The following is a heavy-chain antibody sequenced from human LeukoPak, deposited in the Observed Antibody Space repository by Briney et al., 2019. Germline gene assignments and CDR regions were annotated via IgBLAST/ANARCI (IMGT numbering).Heavy chain of an antibody. CDR3: ARAMSRYSSGWYGDFDY. Sequence: ETLSLTCTVSGGSISSSSYYWGWIRQPPGKGLEWIGSIYYSGSTYYNPSLKSRGTISVDTSKNQFSLKLSSVTAADTAVYYCARAMSRYSSGWYGDFDYWGQGTLVTVSS. D-gene: IGHD6-19*01. CDR1: GGSISSSSYY. J-gene: IGHJ4*02. V-gene: IGHV4-39*07. CDR2: IYYSGST.